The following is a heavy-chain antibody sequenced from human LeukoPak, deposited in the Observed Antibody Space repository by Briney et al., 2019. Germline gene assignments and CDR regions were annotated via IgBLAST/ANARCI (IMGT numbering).Heavy chain of an antibody. CDR1: GYTFTSYG. D-gene: IGHD6-6*01. J-gene: IGHJ6*03. CDR2: ISAYNGNT. V-gene: IGHV1-18*01. Sequence: ASVKVSCKASGYTFTSYGISWVRQAPGQGLEWMGWISAYNGNTNYAQKLQGRVTMTTDTSTSTAYMELSSLRSEDTAVYYCARSSIAARDYYYYYMDVWGKGTTVTVSS. CDR3: ARSSIAARDYYYYYMDV.